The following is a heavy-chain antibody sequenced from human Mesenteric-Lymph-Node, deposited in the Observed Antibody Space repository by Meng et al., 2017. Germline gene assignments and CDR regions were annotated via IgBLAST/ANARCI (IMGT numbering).Heavy chain of an antibody. Sequence: SETLSLTCTVSGGSITNYYWSWIRQFAGKGLEWIGRIDISGRTNYNPSLKSRVTVSVDTSKKQLSLRLSSVTAADTAVYYCARDVSVGFDCWGQGTLVTVSS. V-gene: IGHV4-4*07. D-gene: IGHD1-26*01. CDR1: GGSITNYY. CDR2: IDISGRT. J-gene: IGHJ4*02. CDR3: ARDVSVGFDC.